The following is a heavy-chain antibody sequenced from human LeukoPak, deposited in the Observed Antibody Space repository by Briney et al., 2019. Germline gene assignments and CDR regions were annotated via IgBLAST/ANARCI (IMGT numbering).Heavy chain of an antibody. CDR3: ARGLTPDFWSGYSSYNWFDP. D-gene: IGHD3-3*01. Sequence: SVKVSCKASGGTFSSYAISWVRQAPGQGLEWMGRIIPILGIANYAQKFQGRVTITADKSTSTAYMELSSLRSGDTAVYYCARGLTPDFWSGYSSYNWFDPWGQGTLVTVSS. CDR2: IIPILGIA. CDR1: GGTFSSYA. V-gene: IGHV1-69*04. J-gene: IGHJ5*02.